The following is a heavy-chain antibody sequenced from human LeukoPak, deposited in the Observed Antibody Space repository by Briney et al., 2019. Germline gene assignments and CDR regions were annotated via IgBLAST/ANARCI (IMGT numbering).Heavy chain of an antibody. J-gene: IGHJ6*02. V-gene: IGHV3-9*01. Sequence: GGSLRLSCAASGFTFDDYAMHWVRQAPGKGLEWVSGISWNSGSIGYADSVKGRFTISRDNAKNSLYLQMNSLRAEDTAVYYCARVLYEYYGMDVWGQGTTVTVSS. CDR1: GFTFDDYA. D-gene: IGHD2-2*02. CDR2: ISWNSGSI. CDR3: ARVLYEYYGMDV.